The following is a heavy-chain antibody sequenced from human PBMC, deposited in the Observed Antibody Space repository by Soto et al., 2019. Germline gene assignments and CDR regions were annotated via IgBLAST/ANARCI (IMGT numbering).Heavy chain of an antibody. Sequence: ASVKVSCKASGGTFSSYTISWVRQAPGQGLEWMGRIIPILGIANYAQKFQGRVTITVDKSTSTAYMELSSLRSEDTAVYYCARGSHCTNGVCYAFDIWGQGTMVTVSS. J-gene: IGHJ3*02. CDR1: GGTFSSYT. CDR2: IIPILGIA. V-gene: IGHV1-69*02. D-gene: IGHD2-8*01. CDR3: ARGSHCTNGVCYAFDI.